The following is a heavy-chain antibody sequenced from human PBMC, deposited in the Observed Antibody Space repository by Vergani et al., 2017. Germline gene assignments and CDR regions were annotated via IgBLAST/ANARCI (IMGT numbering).Heavy chain of an antibody. Sequence: QVQLVESGGGVVQPGRSLRLSCAASGFTFSSYAMHWVRQAPGKGLEWVAVISYDGSNKYYADSVKGRFTISRDNSKNTLYLQMNSLRAEDTAVYSCARDGAVAPAFVIWGQGTMVTVSS. V-gene: IGHV3-30*04. J-gene: IGHJ3*02. CDR1: GFTFSSYA. CDR2: ISYDGSNK. CDR3: ARDGAVAPAFVI. D-gene: IGHD4-23*01.